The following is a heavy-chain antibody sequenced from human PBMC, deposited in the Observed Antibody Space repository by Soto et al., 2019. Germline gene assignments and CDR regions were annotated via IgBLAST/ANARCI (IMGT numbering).Heavy chain of an antibody. Sequence: QVQLVESGGGVVQAGRSLRLSCAASGFTFSSYTMHWVRQAPGKGLEWVALISYDGSNKQDADSVKGRFTISRDNSKNSLYLQMNSLRPEDTSVFYCARSIELSGTPEFDCWGQGALVTVSS. V-gene: IGHV3-30-3*01. CDR3: ARSIELSGTPEFDC. CDR2: ISYDGSNK. CDR1: GFTFSSYT. J-gene: IGHJ4*02. D-gene: IGHD6-6*01.